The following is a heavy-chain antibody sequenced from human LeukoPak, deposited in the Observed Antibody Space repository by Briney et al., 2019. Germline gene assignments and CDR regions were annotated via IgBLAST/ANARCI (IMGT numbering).Heavy chain of an antibody. J-gene: IGHJ4*02. Sequence: GGSLRLSCAAPGFTFSSYAMSWVRQAPGKGLEWVSAIGGSGSSTSYADSVKGRFTISRDNAKNSLYLQMNSLRAEDTAVYYCARVEALAVAGTAGFDYWGQGTLVTVSS. CDR3: ARVEALAVAGTAGFDY. CDR1: GFTFSSYA. CDR2: IGGSGSST. D-gene: IGHD6-19*01. V-gene: IGHV3-23*01.